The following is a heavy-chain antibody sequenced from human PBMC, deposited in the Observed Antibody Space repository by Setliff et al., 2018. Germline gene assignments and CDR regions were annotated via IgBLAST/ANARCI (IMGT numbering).Heavy chain of an antibody. CDR1: GYSISSGYY. CDR3: AGDRAYSSSWFLYYYGMDV. J-gene: IGHJ6*02. CDR2: IYRTGTT. D-gene: IGHD6-13*01. Sequence: SETLSLTCGVSGYSISSGYYWGWIRQPPGKGLEWIGSIYRTGTTHYNPSLKSRVTMSLDTSKNHFSLKLSSVTAADTAVYYCAGDRAYSSSWFLYYYGMDVWGQGTTVTVSS. V-gene: IGHV4-38-2*02.